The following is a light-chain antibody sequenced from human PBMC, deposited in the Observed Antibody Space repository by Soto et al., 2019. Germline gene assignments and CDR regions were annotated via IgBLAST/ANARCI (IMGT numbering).Light chain of an antibody. Sequence: DIQMTQSPYSLSASLGDRGTITCRASQNINNYLNWYQQKPGKAPKLMIYAASTLQRGVPSRFSGSGSGTDFTLTISSLQPEDFATYYCQQSYSIPRTFCQVTKVDI. J-gene: IGKJ1*01. CDR1: QNINNY. CDR3: QQSYSIPRT. CDR2: AAS. V-gene: IGKV1-39*01.